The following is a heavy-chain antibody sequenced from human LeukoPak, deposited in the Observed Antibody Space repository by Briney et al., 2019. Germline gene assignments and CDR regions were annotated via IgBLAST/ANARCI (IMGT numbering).Heavy chain of an antibody. CDR2: IYYSGST. CDR1: GGSISSGGYY. Sequence: SEILSLTCTVSGGSISSGGYYWSWIRQHPGKGLEWIGYIYYSGSTYYNPSLKSRVTISVDTSKNQFSLKLSSVTAADTAVYYCASCRLGPIDYWGQGTLVTVSS. V-gene: IGHV4-31*03. CDR3: ASCRLGPIDY. J-gene: IGHJ4*02. D-gene: IGHD2-15*01.